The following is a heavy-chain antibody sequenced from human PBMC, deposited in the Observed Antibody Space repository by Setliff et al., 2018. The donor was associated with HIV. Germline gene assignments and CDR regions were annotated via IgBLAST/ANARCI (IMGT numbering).Heavy chain of an antibody. V-gene: IGHV4-59*01. CDR2: IYYSGST. J-gene: IGHJ6*03. CDR3: ARGGSSGWERGLGYYYYYYMDV. Sequence: SETLSLTCTVSGGSISSYYWSWIRQPPGKGLEWIGYIYYSGSTNFNPSLKSRVTISVDTSKNQFSLKLSSVTAADTAVYYCARGGSSGWERGLGYYYYYYMDVWGKGTTVTVSS. CDR1: GGSISSYY. D-gene: IGHD6-19*01.